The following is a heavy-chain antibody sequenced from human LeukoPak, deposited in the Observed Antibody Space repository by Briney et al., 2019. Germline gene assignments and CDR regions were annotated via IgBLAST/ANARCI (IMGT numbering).Heavy chain of an antibody. CDR3: ARVSSIAAAGTIDY. Sequence: ASVKVSCKASGYTFTSYAMNWVRQAPGQGLEWMGWINTNTGNPTYAQGFAGRFVFSLDTSVSTAYLQISGLKAEDTAVYYCARVSSIAAAGTIDYWGQGTLVTVSS. V-gene: IGHV7-4-1*02. D-gene: IGHD6-13*01. CDR2: INTNTGNP. CDR1: GYTFTSYA. J-gene: IGHJ4*02.